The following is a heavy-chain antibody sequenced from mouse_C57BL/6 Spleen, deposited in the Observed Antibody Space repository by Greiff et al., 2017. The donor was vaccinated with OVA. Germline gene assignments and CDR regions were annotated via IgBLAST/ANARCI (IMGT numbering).Heavy chain of an antibody. D-gene: IGHD1-1*01. CDR3: ARPGSSSWYFDV. Sequence: EVQGVESGGDLVKPGGSLKLSCAASGFTFSSYGMSWVRQTPDKRLEWVATISSGGSYTYYPDSVKGRFTISRDNAKNTLYLQMSSLKSEDTAMYYCARPGSSSWYFDVWGTGTTVTVSS. CDR1: GFTFSSYG. V-gene: IGHV5-6*01. CDR2: ISSGGSYT. J-gene: IGHJ1*03.